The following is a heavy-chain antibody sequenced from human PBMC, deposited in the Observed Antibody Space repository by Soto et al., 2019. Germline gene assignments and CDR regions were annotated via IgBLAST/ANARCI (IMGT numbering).Heavy chain of an antibody. CDR1: GFSFSGSA. Sequence: GGSLRLSCAASGFSFSGSALHWVRQASGRGLEWVGRIRSKANSYTTAYAASVKGRFVISRDDSENTAYLQMNSLKTEDTAVYYCTTDLYCSGASCSEAGDALDIWGQGTMVTVSS. J-gene: IGHJ3*02. V-gene: IGHV3-73*01. CDR2: IRSKANSYTT. D-gene: IGHD2-15*01. CDR3: TTDLYCSGASCSEAGDALDI.